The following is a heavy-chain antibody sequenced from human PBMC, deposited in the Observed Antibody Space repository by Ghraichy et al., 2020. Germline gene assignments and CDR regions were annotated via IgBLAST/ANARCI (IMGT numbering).Heavy chain of an antibody. Sequence: GGSLRLSCEAFGSRFSNLWLSWVSQVQGRGLGWVANIIEDGSKKYYVDSVKGRFTIPRDNAKNSMCLQMNSLRAEDTAVYYCARDPFRTYYDKCGCYSEYFDLCFRDTPVAVSS. CDR3: ARDPFRTYYDKCGCYSEYFDL. V-gene: IGHV3-7*01. J-gene: IGHJ2*01. CDR2: IIEDGSKK. CDR1: GSRFSNLW. D-gene: IGHD3-22*01.